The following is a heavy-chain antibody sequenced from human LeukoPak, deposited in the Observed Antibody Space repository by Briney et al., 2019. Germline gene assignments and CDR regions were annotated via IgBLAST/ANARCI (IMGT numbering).Heavy chain of an antibody. D-gene: IGHD3-3*01. CDR3: ARGTYYDFWSGYYYDY. V-gene: IGHV4-30-4*08. CDR2: IYSSGST. CDR1: GGSINSGDYY. Sequence: PSQTLSLTCTVSGGSINSGDYYWSWIRQPPGKGLEWIGYIYSSGSTYYNPSLKSRLTMSLDTSKSQFSLKLSSVTAADTAVYYCARGTYYDFWSGYYYDYWGQGTLVTVSS. J-gene: IGHJ4*02.